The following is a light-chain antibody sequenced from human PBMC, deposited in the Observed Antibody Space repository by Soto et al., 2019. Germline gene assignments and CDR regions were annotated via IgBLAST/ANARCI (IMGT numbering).Light chain of an antibody. CDR3: QQPSNLPST. Sequence: IQVTRSPSFMSQSLADRVTISCRASRGIGNYLAWYQQKPGKAPKLLIYAASNLQSGVPARFSGSGSGTDFTLTINSLEPEDFAAYYCQQPSNLPSTFGQGTTVEIK. CDR2: AAS. J-gene: IGKJ1*01. V-gene: IGKV1-9*01. CDR1: RGIGNY.